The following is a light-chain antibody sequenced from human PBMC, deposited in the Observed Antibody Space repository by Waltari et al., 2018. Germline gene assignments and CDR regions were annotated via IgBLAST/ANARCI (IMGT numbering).Light chain of an antibody. CDR3: QQANRYPFT. CDR2: AAS. CDR1: QGISSW. Sequence: CRASQGISSWLAGYQQKPGKVSRLRIYAASSVESGVPSRFSGSGSGTDFTLTIRSLQPEDFATYYCQQANRYPFTFGPGTKVDMK. J-gene: IGKJ3*01. V-gene: IGKV1-12*01.